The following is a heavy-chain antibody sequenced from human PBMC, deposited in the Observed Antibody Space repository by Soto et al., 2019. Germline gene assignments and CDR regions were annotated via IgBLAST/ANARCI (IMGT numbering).Heavy chain of an antibody. CDR3: ARDWGYSDGNEYYYYYGMDV. CDR1: GGSISSGGYY. Sequence: QVQLQESGPGLVKPSQTLSLTCTVSGGSISSGGYYWSWIRQHPGKGLEWIGYIYYSGSTYYNPSLKSRVTISVDTYKNQFSLKLSSVTAADTAVYYCARDWGYSDGNEYYYYYGMDVWGQGTTVTVSS. J-gene: IGHJ6*02. V-gene: IGHV4-31*03. D-gene: IGHD5-18*01. CDR2: IYYSGST.